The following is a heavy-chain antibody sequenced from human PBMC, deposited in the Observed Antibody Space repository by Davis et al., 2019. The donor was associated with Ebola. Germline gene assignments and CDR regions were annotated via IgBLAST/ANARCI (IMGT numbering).Heavy chain of an antibody. Sequence: PGGSLRLSCAASGFTFSSYWMSWVRQAPGKGPEWVSFISSTGTTTYYADSVRGRFTISRDNAKNSLYLQMNSLRAEDTAVYYCVTKWYSTTWYYSGMDVWGQGTTVTVSS. CDR3: VTKWYSTTWYYSGMDV. CDR1: GFTFSSYW. D-gene: IGHD6-13*01. J-gene: IGHJ6*02. CDR2: ISSTGTTT. V-gene: IGHV3-48*04.